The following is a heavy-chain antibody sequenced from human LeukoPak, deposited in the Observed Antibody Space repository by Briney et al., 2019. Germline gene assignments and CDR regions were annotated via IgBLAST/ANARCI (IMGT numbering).Heavy chain of an antibody. CDR2: IYYSGST. Sequence: SETLSLTCTVSGGSISSGGYYWSWIRQHPGKGLEWIGYIYYSGSTYYNPSLKSRVTISVDTSKNQFSLKLSSVTAADTAVYYCAREFLVRGDNWFDPWGPGTLVTVSS. D-gene: IGHD3-10*01. J-gene: IGHJ5*02. CDR1: GGSISSGGYY. CDR3: AREFLVRGDNWFDP. V-gene: IGHV4-31*03.